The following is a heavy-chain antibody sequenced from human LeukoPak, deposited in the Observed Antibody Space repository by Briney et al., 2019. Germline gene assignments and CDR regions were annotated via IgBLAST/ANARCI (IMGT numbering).Heavy chain of an antibody. D-gene: IGHD3-3*01. CDR3: AKSRVGVNFSAFDI. CDR2: ISYDGSNK. CDR1: GFTFSSYG. Sequence: GGSLRLSCAASGFTFSSYGMHWVRQAPGKGLEWVAVISYDGSNKYYADSVKGRFTISRDNSKNTLYLQMNSLRAEDTAVYYCAKSRVGVNFSAFDIWGQGTMVTVSS. J-gene: IGHJ3*02. V-gene: IGHV3-30*12.